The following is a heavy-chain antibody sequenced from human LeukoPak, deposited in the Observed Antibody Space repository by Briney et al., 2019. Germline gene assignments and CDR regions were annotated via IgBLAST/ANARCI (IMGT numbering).Heavy chain of an antibody. CDR1: GFSFTSYG. Sequence: GGSLRLSCAASGFSFTSYGMHWVRQAPGKGLEWVGFIRSKAYGGTTEYAASVKGRFTISRDDSKSIAYLQMNSLKTEDTAVYYCTRKPGGNWFDPWGQGTLVTVSS. D-gene: IGHD3-10*01. CDR2: IRSKAYGGTT. V-gene: IGHV3-49*04. CDR3: TRKPGGNWFDP. J-gene: IGHJ5*02.